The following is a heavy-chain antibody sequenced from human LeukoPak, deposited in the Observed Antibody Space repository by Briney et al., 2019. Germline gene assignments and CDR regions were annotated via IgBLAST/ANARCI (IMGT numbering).Heavy chain of an antibody. CDR3: ARTTEGGYTYNYFYYYYMDV. CDR1: GGSISNYY. V-gene: IGHV4-59*01. D-gene: IGHD5-18*01. J-gene: IGHJ6*03. Sequence: SETLSLTCTVSGGSISNYYWSWIRQPPGKGLEWIGYIYYSGTTNYNPSLKSRVTISVDTSKNQFSLKLSSVTAADTAVYYCARTTEGGYTYNYFYYYYMDVWGKGTTVTISS. CDR2: IYYSGTT.